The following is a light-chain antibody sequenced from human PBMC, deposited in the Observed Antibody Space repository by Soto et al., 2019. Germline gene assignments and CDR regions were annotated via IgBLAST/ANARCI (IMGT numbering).Light chain of an antibody. CDR3: QQRSNWRRT. CDR1: QSVSSY. V-gene: IGKV3-11*01. CDR2: DAS. Sequence: EIVLTQSPATLSLSPGERATLSCRASQSVSSYLAWYQQKPGQAPRLLIYDASNRATGIPARFSGSGSGTDLTLTISSLEPKDFAAYYCQQRSNWRRTFGQRTKVEIK. J-gene: IGKJ1*01.